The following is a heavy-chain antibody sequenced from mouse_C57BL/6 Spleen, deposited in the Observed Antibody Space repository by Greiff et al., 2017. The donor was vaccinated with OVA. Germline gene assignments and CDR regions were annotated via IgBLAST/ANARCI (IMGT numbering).Heavy chain of an antibody. CDR1: GFTFSDAW. CDR3: TIYYDGAWFAY. J-gene: IGHJ3*01. CDR2: IRNKANNPAT. V-gene: IGHV6-6*01. Sequence: EVKVEESGGGLVQPGGSMKLSCAASGFTFSDAWMDWVRQSPEQGLEWVAEIRNKANNPATYYAESVKGRFTISRDDSKSSVYLQMNSLRAEDTGIYYCTIYYDGAWFAYWGQGTLVTVSA. D-gene: IGHD2-4*01.